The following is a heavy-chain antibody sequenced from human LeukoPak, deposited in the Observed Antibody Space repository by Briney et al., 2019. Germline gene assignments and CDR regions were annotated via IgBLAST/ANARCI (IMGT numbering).Heavy chain of an antibody. Sequence: PGGSLRLSCAASGFTFSSYGMHWVRQAPGKGLEWVAVISYDGSNKYYTDSVKGRFTISRDNSKNTLYLQMNSLRAEDTAVYYCARTPGYSGSYYILWGQGTLVTVSS. D-gene: IGHD1-26*01. CDR1: GFTFSSYG. CDR2: ISYDGSNK. CDR3: ARTPGYSGSYYIL. V-gene: IGHV3-30*03. J-gene: IGHJ4*02.